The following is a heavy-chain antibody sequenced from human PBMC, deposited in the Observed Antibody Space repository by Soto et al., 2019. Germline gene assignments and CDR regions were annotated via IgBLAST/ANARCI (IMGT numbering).Heavy chain of an antibody. CDR3: ARYFFDSRGYYQGAFDI. Sequence: GGSLRLSCAASGFTFSDHYMDWVRQAPGKGLEWVGRTRNKADSYTTEYAASVKGRFTISRDDSENSLYLQMNSLKTEDTAVYYCARYFFDSRGYYQGAFDIWGQGTMVTVSS. D-gene: IGHD3-22*01. V-gene: IGHV3-72*01. J-gene: IGHJ3*02. CDR1: GFTFSDHY. CDR2: TRNKADSYTT.